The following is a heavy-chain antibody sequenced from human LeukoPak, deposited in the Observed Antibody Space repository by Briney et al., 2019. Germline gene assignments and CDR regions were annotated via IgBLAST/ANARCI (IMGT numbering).Heavy chain of an antibody. CDR2: IIPIFVTA. V-gene: IGHV1-69*13. D-gene: IGHD6-19*01. J-gene: IGHJ4*02. Sequence: ASVKVSCKASGGTFSSYTISWVREAPGQGLEWMGGIIPIFVTANYAQKFQGRVTITADESTSTAYMELSSLRSEDTPVYNLARVAGGGLLVWVYWGEGTLFTVSS. CDR3: ARVAGGGLLVWVY. CDR1: GGTFSSYT.